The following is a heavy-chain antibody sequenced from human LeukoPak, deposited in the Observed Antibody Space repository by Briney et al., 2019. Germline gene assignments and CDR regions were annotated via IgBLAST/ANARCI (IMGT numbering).Heavy chain of an antibody. D-gene: IGHD6-6*01. J-gene: IGHJ4*02. CDR1: GFTVSSNY. V-gene: IGHV3-53*01. CDR3: AKGVYSSSTYFDY. CDR2: IYSGGTT. Sequence: GGSLRLSCAVSGFTVSSNYMSWVRQAPGKELEWVAVIYSGGTTHYADSVKGRFTISRDNSKNTLYLQMNSLRAEDTAVYYCAKGVYSSSTYFDYWGQGTLVTVSS.